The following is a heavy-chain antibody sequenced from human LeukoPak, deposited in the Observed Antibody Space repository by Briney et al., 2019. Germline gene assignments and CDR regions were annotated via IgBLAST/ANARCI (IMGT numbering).Heavy chain of an antibody. D-gene: IGHD3-10*01. CDR1: GFIFSSYG. CDR2: ISGSGGST. Sequence: GGSLRLSCAASGFIFSSYGMSWVRQAPGKGLEWVSIISGSGGSTFYADSVKGRFTISRDNSKNTLYLQMNRLRAEDTAVYYYAKGGSGSYHYYFGMDVWGQGTTVSVSS. J-gene: IGHJ6*02. CDR3: AKGGSGSYHYYFGMDV. V-gene: IGHV3-23*01.